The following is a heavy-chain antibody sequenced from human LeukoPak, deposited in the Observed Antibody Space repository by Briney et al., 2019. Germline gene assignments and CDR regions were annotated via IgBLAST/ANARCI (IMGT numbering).Heavy chain of an antibody. CDR2: TFPADSNN. CDR1: GYSLRSKW. Sequence: GESRKLARGGAGYSLRSKWMGWVRQLKGKGLEWIGITFPADSNNRYSQSFQGQVTISADQSIKTAYVQWSSLKASDTAMYSCATYAGTSSKYSHHWGQGTLVTVSS. D-gene: IGHD3-10*01. V-gene: IGHV5-51*01. CDR3: ATYAGTSSKYSHH. J-gene: IGHJ1*01.